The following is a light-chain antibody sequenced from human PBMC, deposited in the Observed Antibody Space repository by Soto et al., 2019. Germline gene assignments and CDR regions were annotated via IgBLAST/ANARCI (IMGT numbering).Light chain of an antibody. Sequence: ELVLTQSPGTLSLSPGERATLFCRASQSVSSSYLVWYQQKPGQAPRLLIYGTSIRATGIPDRFSGSGSGTDFTLTISRLEPEDFAVYYCQQYGSSLSWTFGQGTKVEIK. CDR1: QSVSSSY. CDR2: GTS. V-gene: IGKV3-20*01. J-gene: IGKJ1*01. CDR3: QQYGSSLSWT.